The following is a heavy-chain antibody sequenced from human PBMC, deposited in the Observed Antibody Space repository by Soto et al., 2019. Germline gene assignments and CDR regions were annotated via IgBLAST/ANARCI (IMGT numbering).Heavy chain of an antibody. CDR2: IIPFLGTT. J-gene: IGHJ4*02. D-gene: IGHD6-6*01. V-gene: IGHV1-69*10. CDR1: GGTFSSYG. CDR3: AREGYTSSSIHSFLDS. Sequence: SVKVSCKAPGGTFSSYGISWVRQAPGQGLEWMGRIIPFLGTTNYAQNFQDRLTVTADTSTNTAFMELSSLRSDDTAVYYCAREGYTSSSIHSFLDSWGQGTLVTVSS.